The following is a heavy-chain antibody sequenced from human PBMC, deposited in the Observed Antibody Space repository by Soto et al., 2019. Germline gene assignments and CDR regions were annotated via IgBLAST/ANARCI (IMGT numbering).Heavy chain of an antibody. D-gene: IGHD2-21*01. CDR3: ARRIPFGYGMDV. J-gene: IGHJ6*02. V-gene: IGHV3-64*01. CDR2: ITSSGGNT. CDR1: GFTFSSYA. Sequence: EVQLVESGGGLVQPGGSLRLSCAASGFTFSSYAMHWVRQAPGKGLEYVSVITSSGGNTDYASSVRGRFTISRDNSKNTLYLQMGSLGAEDMAVYYCARRIPFGYGMDVWGQGTTVSVSS.